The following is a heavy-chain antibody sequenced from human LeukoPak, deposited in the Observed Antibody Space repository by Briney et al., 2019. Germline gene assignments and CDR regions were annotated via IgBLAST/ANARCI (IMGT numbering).Heavy chain of an antibody. Sequence: PGGSLRLSCAASGFAFSSYAMHWVRQAPGKGLEWVAVISYDASNKYYADSVKGRFTISRDNSKNTLYLQMNSLRAEDTAVYYCARDGEGRTNFDYWGQGTLITVSS. CDR3: ARDGEGRTNFDY. CDR2: ISYDASNK. V-gene: IGHV3-30*04. CDR1: GFAFSSYA. J-gene: IGHJ4*02. D-gene: IGHD1-14*01.